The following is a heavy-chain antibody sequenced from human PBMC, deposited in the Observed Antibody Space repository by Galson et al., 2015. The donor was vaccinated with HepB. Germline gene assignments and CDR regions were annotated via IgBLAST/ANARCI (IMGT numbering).Heavy chain of an antibody. J-gene: IGHJ4*02. Sequence: SLRLSCAASGFTFSGSAMHWVRQASGKGLEWVGRIRSKANSYATAYAASVKGRFTISRDDSKNTAFLQMNSLTTEDTAVYYWTRQLPTGNSYGYPGDYWGQGTLVTVSS. V-gene: IGHV3-73*01. CDR3: TRQLPTGNSYGYPGDY. CDR2: IRSKANSYAT. D-gene: IGHD5-18*01. CDR1: GFTFSGSA.